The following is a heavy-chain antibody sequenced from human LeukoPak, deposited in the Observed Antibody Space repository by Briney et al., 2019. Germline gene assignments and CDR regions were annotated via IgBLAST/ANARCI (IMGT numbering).Heavy chain of an antibody. CDR2: ISAYNGNT. J-gene: IGHJ6*03. CDR1: GYTLTSYC. Sequence: ASVKVFCKASGYTLTSYCVGCVRQAPGQGLEWMGWISAYNGNTNYAQKRQGRVTMTTDTSTSTAYMELRSLRSDDSAVYYCARVGGDQGLLWFGEFYYYYDMDVGGKGTTVTVSS. D-gene: IGHD3-10*01. V-gene: IGHV1-18*01. CDR3: ARVGGDQGLLWFGEFYYYYDMDV.